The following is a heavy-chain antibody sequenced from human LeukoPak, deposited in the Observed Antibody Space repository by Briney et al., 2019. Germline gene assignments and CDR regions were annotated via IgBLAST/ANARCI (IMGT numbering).Heavy chain of an antibody. D-gene: IGHD3/OR15-3a*01. CDR2: IHHSGST. CDR3: ARHLDYFSYFDY. Sequence: SETLSLTCTVSAGSISGYYWTWIRQHPGKGLEWIAHIHHSGSTNYNPSLKSRVTISVDTSKNQFSLKLSSVTAADTAVYFCARHLDYFSYFDYWGQGTLVTVSS. V-gene: IGHV4-59*08. J-gene: IGHJ4*02. CDR1: AGSISGYY.